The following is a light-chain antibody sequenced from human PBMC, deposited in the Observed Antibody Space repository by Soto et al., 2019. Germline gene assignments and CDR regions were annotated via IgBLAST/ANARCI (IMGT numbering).Light chain of an antibody. V-gene: IGKV3-15*01. CDR1: QSLSSN. Sequence: EIVMTQSPAILSVSPGERATLSCRASQSLSSNLAWYQQKPGQAPRLLIYGASTRATGIPARFSGSGSGTEFTLTISSLQSEDFAVYYCQQYNNWPRTFGQGTKVDIK. CDR2: GAS. CDR3: QQYNNWPRT. J-gene: IGKJ1*01.